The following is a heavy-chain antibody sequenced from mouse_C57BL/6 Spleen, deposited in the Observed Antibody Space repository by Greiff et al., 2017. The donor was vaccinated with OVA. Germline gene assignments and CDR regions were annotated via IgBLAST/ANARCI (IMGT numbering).Heavy chain of an antibody. V-gene: IGHV1-72*01. Sequence: VQLQQPGAELVKPGASVKLSCKASGYTFTSYWLHWVKQRPGRGLEWIGRIDPNSGGTKYNEKFKSKATLTVDKPSSTAYMQLSSLTSEDSAVYDCARSRGSGTYYFDYWGQGTTLTVSS. J-gene: IGHJ2*01. D-gene: IGHD4-1*01. CDR3: ARSRGSGTYYFDY. CDR2: IDPNSGGT. CDR1: GYTFTSYW.